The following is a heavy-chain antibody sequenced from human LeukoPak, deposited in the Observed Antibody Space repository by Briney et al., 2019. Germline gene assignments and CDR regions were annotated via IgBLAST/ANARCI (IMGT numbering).Heavy chain of an antibody. Sequence: SETLSLTCAVYGGSFSGYYWSWIRQPPGKGLEWIGEINHNGSTNYNPSLKSRVTISVDTSKNQFSLKLSSVTAADTAVYYCARLLLTGYYPTDYWGQGTLVTVSS. CDR3: ARLLLTGYYPTDY. J-gene: IGHJ4*02. CDR2: INHNGST. CDR1: GGSFSGYY. V-gene: IGHV4-34*01. D-gene: IGHD3-9*01.